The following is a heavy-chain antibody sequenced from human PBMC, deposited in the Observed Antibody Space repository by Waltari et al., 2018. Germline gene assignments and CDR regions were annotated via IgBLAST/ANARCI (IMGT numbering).Heavy chain of an antibody. CDR3: GGYTTILYAFDI. Sequence: QVQLQQWGAGLLTPSETLSLTCAVYGGSFSGYVWTRIRQPPGKGLEWIGEINHSGSTNYNPSLKSRVTISVDTSKNQFSLKLSSVTAADTAVYYCGGYTTILYAFDIWGQGTMVTVSS. D-gene: IGHD3-3*01. CDR2: INHSGST. V-gene: IGHV4-34*01. CDR1: GGSFSGYV. J-gene: IGHJ3*02.